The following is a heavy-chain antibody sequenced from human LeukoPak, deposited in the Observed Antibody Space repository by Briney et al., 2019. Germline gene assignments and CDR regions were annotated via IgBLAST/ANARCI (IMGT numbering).Heavy chain of an antibody. Sequence: SETLSLTCTVSGGSISSSSYYWGWIRQPPGKGLEWIGRFYASGSTNYNPSLQSRVTISVDTSKNQFSLKLTSVTAADTAVYYCALGNCPTTSCYPGVAFDIWGQGTMVTVSS. CDR2: FYASGST. D-gene: IGHD2-2*01. V-gene: IGHV4-39*07. CDR1: GGSISSSSYY. CDR3: ALGNCPTTSCYPGVAFDI. J-gene: IGHJ3*02.